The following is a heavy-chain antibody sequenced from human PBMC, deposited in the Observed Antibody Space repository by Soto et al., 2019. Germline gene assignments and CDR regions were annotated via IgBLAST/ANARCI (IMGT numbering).Heavy chain of an antibody. CDR3: ARDRYGSGTPVGMDV. D-gene: IGHD3-10*01. V-gene: IGHV3-30-3*01. CDR1: GFTLISYA. Sequence: GGSLRLSCAASGFTLISYAMHWVRQAPGKGLEWVAVISYDGSNKYYADSVKGRFTISRDNSKNTLFLQMNSLRTEDTAVYYCARDRYGSGTPVGMDVWGRETTVTVSS. CDR2: ISYDGSNK. J-gene: IGHJ6*02.